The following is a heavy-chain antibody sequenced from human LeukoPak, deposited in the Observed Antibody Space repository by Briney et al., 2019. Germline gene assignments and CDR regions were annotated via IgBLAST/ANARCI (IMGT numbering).Heavy chain of an antibody. CDR3: ARGASPAY. CDR2: INHSGST. Sequence: PSETLSLTCTVSGGSISSGDYYWSWIRQPPGKGLEWIGEINHSGSTNYNPSLKSRVTISVDTSKNQFSLKLSSVTAADTAVYYCARGASPAYWGQGTLVTVSS. J-gene: IGHJ4*02. CDR1: GGSISSGDYY. V-gene: IGHV4-39*07.